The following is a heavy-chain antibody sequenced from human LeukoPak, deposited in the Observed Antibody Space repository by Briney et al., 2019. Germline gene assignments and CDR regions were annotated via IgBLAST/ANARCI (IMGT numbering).Heavy chain of an antibody. V-gene: IGHV3-15*01. J-gene: IGHJ4*02. D-gene: IGHD2-2*01. CDR3: TTDPPRYCSSTSCYYGY. CDR2: IKSKFDGETT. CDR1: AFTFSNAW. Sequence: GGSLRLSCAASAFTFSNAWMSWVRQAPGKGMEWVGRIKSKFDGETTQYAAPVKGRFTIPRDDSKNTLYLQMTSLKTEDTAVYYCTTDPPRYCSSTSCYYGYWGQGTLVTVSS.